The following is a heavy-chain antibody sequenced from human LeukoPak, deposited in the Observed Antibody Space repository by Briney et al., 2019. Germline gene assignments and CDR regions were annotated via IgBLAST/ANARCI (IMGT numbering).Heavy chain of an antibody. Sequence: PSETLSLTCTVSGGSISSYYWSWIRQPPGKGLEWSEYIYYSGSTNYNPSLKSRVTISVDTSKNQFSLKLSSVTAADTAVYYCARESGYVDYWGQGTLVTVSS. CDR2: IYYSGST. J-gene: IGHJ4*02. CDR3: ARESGYVDY. V-gene: IGHV4-59*01. D-gene: IGHD5-12*01. CDR1: GGSISSYY.